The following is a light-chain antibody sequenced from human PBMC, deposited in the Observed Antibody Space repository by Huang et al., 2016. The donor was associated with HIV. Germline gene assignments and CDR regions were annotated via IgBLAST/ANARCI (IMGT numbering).Light chain of an antibody. CDR3: QQYGSSSWT. CDR2: GAA. Sequence: EIVLTQSPGTLSLSPGERATLSCRASQSVSRSFLAWYKQSPCPAPGLLIHGAATRATGIPDRCSGCGAGTDCTLTISRREPEDFAVYYCQQYGSSSWTFGQGTKVEIK. J-gene: IGKJ1*01. V-gene: IGKV3-20*01. CDR1: QSVSRSF.